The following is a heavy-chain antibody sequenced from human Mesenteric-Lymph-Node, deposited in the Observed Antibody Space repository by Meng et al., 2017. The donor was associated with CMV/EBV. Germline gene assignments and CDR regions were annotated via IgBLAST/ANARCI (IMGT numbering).Heavy chain of an antibody. V-gene: IGHV4-31*03. CDR2: IYYSGTP. D-gene: IGHD3-10*01. CDR3: AKSGAYDFDY. CDR1: GGYIISRGYY. J-gene: IGHJ4*02. Sequence: TCTVSGGYIISRGYYWTWIRQHTGTGLEWIGYIYYSGTPYYNPSLKSRVTISVDTSKNQFSLELNSVTAADTAVYYYAKSGAYDFDYWGQGTLVTVSS.